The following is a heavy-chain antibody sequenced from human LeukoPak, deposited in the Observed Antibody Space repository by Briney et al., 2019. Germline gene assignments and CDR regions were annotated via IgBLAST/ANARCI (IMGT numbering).Heavy chain of an antibody. D-gene: IGHD3-16*01. J-gene: IGHJ6*04. CDR2: IGSSSNYI. Sequence: PGGSLRLSCAPSGFTFSNYNMNWVRAATGKGLEWVSSIGSSSNYIYYADSVKGRFTISRDNAKNSLYLQINSLRAEDTAVYYCARDTLGEVLYYYYYGMDVWGKGTTVTVSS. CDR1: GFTFSNYN. CDR3: ARDTLGEVLYYYYYGMDV. V-gene: IGHV3-21*01.